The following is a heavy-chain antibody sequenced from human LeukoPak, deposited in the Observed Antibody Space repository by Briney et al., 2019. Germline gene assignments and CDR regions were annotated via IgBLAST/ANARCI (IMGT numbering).Heavy chain of an antibody. V-gene: IGHV3-23*01. CDR2: IGGSGGDT. D-gene: IGHD6-19*01. J-gene: IGHJ4*02. CDR1: GFTFSTYA. Sequence: GGSLRLSCVVSGFTFSTYAMSWVRQAPGKGLEWVSGIGGSGGDTFYADSVRGRFTVSRDNSKNTLYLQMNSLRAEDTAVYYCATPDSGWYFDYWGQGTLVTVSS. CDR3: ATPDSGWYFDY.